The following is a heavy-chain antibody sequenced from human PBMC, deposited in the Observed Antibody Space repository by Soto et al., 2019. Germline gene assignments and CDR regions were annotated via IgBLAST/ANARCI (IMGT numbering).Heavy chain of an antibody. Sequence: SETLSLTCAVYGGSFSGYYWSWIRQPPGKGLEWIGEINHSGSTNYNPSLKSRVTISVDTSKNQFSLKLGSVTAADTAVYYCARVNGYYGMDVWGQGTTVTVSS. CDR3: ARVNGYYGMDV. V-gene: IGHV4-34*01. CDR2: INHSGST. J-gene: IGHJ6*02. D-gene: IGHD2-8*01. CDR1: GGSFSGYY.